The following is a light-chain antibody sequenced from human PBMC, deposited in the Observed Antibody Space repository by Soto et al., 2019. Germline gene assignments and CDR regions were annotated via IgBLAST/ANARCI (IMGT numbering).Light chain of an antibody. V-gene: IGLV2-14*01. Sequence: QSVLTQPASVSGSPGQSITISCTGTSSDVGDYNFVSWYQQHPGKAPKLIIYEVTNRPSGVSDRFSGSKSGNTASLTISGLQAEDVADYYCSSFTTTSTLYVFGTGTRSPS. J-gene: IGLJ1*01. CDR2: EVT. CDR3: SSFTTTSTLYV. CDR1: SSDVGDYNF.